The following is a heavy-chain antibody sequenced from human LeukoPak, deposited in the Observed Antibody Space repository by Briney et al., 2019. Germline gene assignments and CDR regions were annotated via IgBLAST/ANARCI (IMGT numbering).Heavy chain of an antibody. Sequence: PGGSLRLSXAASRFTFRNYWMSWVRQSPGKGLEWVASIKSDGSGKFYVDSVKGRFTISGDNARNSLYLQMNRLRAEDTAVYYCARDADLGTTITGGFDIWGQGTKVTVSS. V-gene: IGHV3-7*01. D-gene: IGHD5-24*01. CDR2: IKSDGSGK. CDR1: RFTFRNYW. CDR3: ARDADLGTTITGGFDI. J-gene: IGHJ3*02.